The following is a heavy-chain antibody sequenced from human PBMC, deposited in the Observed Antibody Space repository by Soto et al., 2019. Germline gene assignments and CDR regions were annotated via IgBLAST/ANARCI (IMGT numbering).Heavy chain of an antibody. CDR1: GGSISSNY. CDR2: VYNSGST. D-gene: IGHD6-13*01. CDR3: ARYRREAVAGYTLDN. J-gene: IGHJ4*02. Sequence: SETLSLTCTVSGGSISSNYWTWIRQPPGKGLEWIGYVYNSGSTNYNPSLKSRVTISEDTSKSQFSLKVNSMTAADTAVYHCARYRREAVAGYTLDNWGQGILVTVSS. V-gene: IGHV4-59*01.